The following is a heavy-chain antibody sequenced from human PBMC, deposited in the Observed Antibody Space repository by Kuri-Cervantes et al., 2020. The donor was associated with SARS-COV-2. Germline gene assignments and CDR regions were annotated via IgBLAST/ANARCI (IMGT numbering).Heavy chain of an antibody. CDR2: VYKTGST. J-gene: IGHJ4*02. V-gene: IGHV4-59*01. CDR3: ARVGSWQGTFDY. CDR1: GDSINDYF. Sequence: SETLSLTCIVSGDSINDYFWNWIRQTPGKGLEWIGYVYKTGSTSYAPSLKSRVTMSVDTSKNQFSLHLTAVTAADTAVYYCARVGSWQGTFDYWSQGTLVTVSS. D-gene: IGHD6-13*01.